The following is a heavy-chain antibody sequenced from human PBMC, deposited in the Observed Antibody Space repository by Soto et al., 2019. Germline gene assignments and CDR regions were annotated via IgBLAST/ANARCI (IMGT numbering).Heavy chain of an antibody. J-gene: IGHJ4*02. V-gene: IGHV4-38-2*02. CDR2: IFRDGST. D-gene: IGHD1-1*01. CDR1: GYSLSSGYY. Sequence: KPSETLSLTCSVSGYSLSSGYYWVWIRQSPGKGLEWIGSIFRDGSTYYNPSLRSRLIISVDTSKNQFSLRLSSVTAADTAFYYRAREGRTITSSGLDSWGQGTLVTVSS. CDR3: AREGRTITSSGLDS.